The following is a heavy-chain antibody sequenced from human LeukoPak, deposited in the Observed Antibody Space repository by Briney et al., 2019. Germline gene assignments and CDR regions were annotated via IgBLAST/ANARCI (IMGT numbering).Heavy chain of an antibody. CDR1: GYTLTELS. V-gene: IGHV1-24*01. CDR2: FDPEDGET. CDR3: ATAKIGYCSGGSCYSLGIWFDP. D-gene: IGHD2-15*01. J-gene: IGHJ5*02. Sequence: ASVKVSCKLSGYTLTELSMHWVRQAPGKGLAWMGGFDPEDGETIYAQKFQGRVTMTEDTSTDTAYMELSSLRSEDAAVYYCATAKIGYCSGGSCYSLGIWFDPWGQGTLVTVSS.